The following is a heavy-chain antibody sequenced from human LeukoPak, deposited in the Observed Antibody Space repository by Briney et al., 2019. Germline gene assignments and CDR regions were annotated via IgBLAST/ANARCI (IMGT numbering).Heavy chain of an antibody. D-gene: IGHD2-15*01. CDR2: IYHSGST. CDR1: GYSISSGYY. J-gene: IGHJ3*02. V-gene: IGHV4-38-2*02. Sequence: PSETLSLTCTVSGYSISSGYYWGWIRQPPGKGLEWIGSIYHSGSTYYNPSLKSRVTISVDTSKNQFSLKLSSVTAADTAVYYCARTACSGGTCYSQRGAFDIWGQGTMVTVSS. CDR3: ARTACSGGTCYSQRGAFDI.